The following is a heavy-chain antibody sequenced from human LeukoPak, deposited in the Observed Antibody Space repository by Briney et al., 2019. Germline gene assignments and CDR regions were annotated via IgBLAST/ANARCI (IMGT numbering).Heavy chain of an antibody. CDR2: IWYDGSNK. Sequence: QSGGSLRLSCAASGFTFSSYGMHWVRQAPGKGLEWVAVIWYDGSNKYYADSVKGRFTISRDNSKNTMYLQMNSLRAEDTAVYYCARANTYGDYYCSFDSWGQGTLVTVSS. CDR1: GFTFSSYG. CDR3: ARANTYGDYYCSFDS. D-gene: IGHD4-17*01. V-gene: IGHV3-33*08. J-gene: IGHJ4*02.